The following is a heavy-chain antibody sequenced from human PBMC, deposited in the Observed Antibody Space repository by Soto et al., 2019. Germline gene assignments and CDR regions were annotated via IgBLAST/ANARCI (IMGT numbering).Heavy chain of an antibody. D-gene: IGHD2-21*01. CDR2: ISAYNGKT. Sequence: ASVKVSCKASGYTFTSYGISWVRQAPGQGLEWMGWISAYNGKTNYAQKLQGRVTMTTDTSTSKAYMELRSLRDDETAGYYCATSIPYYYGMDVWGQGTTVTVSS. CDR3: ATSIPYYYGMDV. V-gene: IGHV1-18*01. J-gene: IGHJ6*02. CDR1: GYTFTSYG.